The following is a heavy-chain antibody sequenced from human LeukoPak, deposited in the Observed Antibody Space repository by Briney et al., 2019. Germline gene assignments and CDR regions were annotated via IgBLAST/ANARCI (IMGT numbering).Heavy chain of an antibody. CDR3: ARDGYSNAFDV. Sequence: PGGSLRLSCEVSGFTFTTYWMTWVRQAPGKGLEWVANINQDGSEKHYVESVRGRFTISRDNAENLVRLQMNSLRADDTALYYCARDGYSNAFDVRGQGTMVTVSS. D-gene: IGHD5-18*01. CDR1: GFTFTTYW. J-gene: IGHJ3*01. CDR2: INQDGSEK. V-gene: IGHV3-7*05.